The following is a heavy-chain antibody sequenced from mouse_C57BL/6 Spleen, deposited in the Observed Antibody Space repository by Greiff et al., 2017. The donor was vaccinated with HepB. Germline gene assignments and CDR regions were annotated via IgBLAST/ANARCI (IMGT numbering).Heavy chain of an antibody. D-gene: IGHD2-4*01. CDR2: INPSSGYT. CDR3: EREGAYYDYDVSWFAY. V-gene: IGHV1-7*01. CDR1: GYTFTSYW. J-gene: IGHJ3*01. Sequence: VQLQQSGAELAKPGASVKLSCKASGYTFTSYWMHWVNQRPGQGLEWIGYINPSSGYTKYNQKFKDKATLTADKSSSTAYMQLSSLTYEDSAVYYCEREGAYYDYDVSWFAYWGQGTLVTVSA.